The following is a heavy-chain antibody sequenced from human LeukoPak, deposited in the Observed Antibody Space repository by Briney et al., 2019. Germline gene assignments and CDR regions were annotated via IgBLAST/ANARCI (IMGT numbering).Heavy chain of an antibody. CDR2: IYYSGST. CDR3: AREGSSSWYLWFDP. V-gene: IGHV4-59*12. J-gene: IGHJ5*02. D-gene: IGHD6-13*01. CDR1: GGSISSYY. Sequence: SETLSLTCTVSGGSISSYYWSWIRQPPGKGLEWIGYIYYSGSTNYNPSLKSRVTISVDTSKNQFSLKLSSVTAADTAVYYCAREGSSSWYLWFDPWGQGTLVTVSS.